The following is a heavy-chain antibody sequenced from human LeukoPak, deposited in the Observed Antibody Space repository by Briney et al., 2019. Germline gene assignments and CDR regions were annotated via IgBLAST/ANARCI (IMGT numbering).Heavy chain of an antibody. CDR1: GGTFSSYA. CDR2: IIPILGIA. D-gene: IGHD3-22*01. J-gene: IGHJ4*02. V-gene: IGHV1-69*04. Sequence: SVKVSCKSSGGTFSSYAISWVRQAPGQGLEWMGRIIPILGIANYAQKFQGRVTITADKSTSTAYMELSSLRSEDTAVYYCARDGSLSGYYPYYFDYWGQGTLVTVSS. CDR3: ARDGSLSGYYPYYFDY.